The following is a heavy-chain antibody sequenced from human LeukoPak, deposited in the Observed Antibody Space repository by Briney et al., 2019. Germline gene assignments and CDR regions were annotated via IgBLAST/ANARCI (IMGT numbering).Heavy chain of an antibody. V-gene: IGHV4-34*01. CDR2: INHSGST. D-gene: IGHD2-2*01. Sequence: SETLSLTCAVYGGSFSGYYWSWIRQPPGKGLEWIGEINHSGSTNYNPSLKSRVTISVDTSKNQFSLKLSSVTAADTAVYYCARREYQLLQVAYYCYYMDVWGKGTPVTVSS. J-gene: IGHJ6*03. CDR1: GGSFSGYY. CDR3: ARREYQLLQVAYYCYYMDV.